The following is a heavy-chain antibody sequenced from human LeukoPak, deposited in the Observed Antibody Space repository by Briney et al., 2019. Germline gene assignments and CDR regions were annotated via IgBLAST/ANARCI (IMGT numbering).Heavy chain of an antibody. Sequence: SVKVSCKASGGTFSSYAISWVRQAPGQGLEWMGRIIPTFGIANYAQKFQGRVTITADKSTSTAYMELSSLRSEDTAVYYCASSRRGVVVTAMDYYYGMDIWGQGTTVTVSS. D-gene: IGHD2-21*02. CDR2: IIPTFGIA. CDR1: GGTFSSYA. J-gene: IGHJ6*02. V-gene: IGHV1-69*04. CDR3: ASSRRGVVVTAMDYYYGMDI.